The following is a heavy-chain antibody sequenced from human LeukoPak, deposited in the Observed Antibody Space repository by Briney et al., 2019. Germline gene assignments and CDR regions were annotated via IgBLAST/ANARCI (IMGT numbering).Heavy chain of an antibody. J-gene: IGHJ4*02. CDR1: GGSISSGDYY. D-gene: IGHD3-22*01. Sequence: SETLSLTCTVSGGSISSGDYYWSWLRQPPGKGLEWIGYIYYSGSTYYNPSLKSRVTISVDTSKNQFSLKLSSVTAADTAVYYCAREYYYDSSGPYFDYGGQGTLVTVSS. V-gene: IGHV4-30-4*01. CDR2: IYYSGST. CDR3: AREYYYDSSGPYFDY.